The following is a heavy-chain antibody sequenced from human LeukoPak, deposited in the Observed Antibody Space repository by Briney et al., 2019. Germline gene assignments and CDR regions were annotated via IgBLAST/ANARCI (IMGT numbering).Heavy chain of an antibody. CDR3: TRDYRGTFDY. CDR1: GFNYNTYW. D-gene: IGHD1-26*01. Sequence: PGGSLRLSCVASGFNYNTYWMSWVRQAPGKGLEWVANIKQDGSEKNYVDSAKGRFTISRDNAKNSLYLQMNSLRAEDTAIYYCTRDYRGTFDYWGQGTLVTVSS. CDR2: IKQDGSEK. V-gene: IGHV3-7*03. J-gene: IGHJ4*02.